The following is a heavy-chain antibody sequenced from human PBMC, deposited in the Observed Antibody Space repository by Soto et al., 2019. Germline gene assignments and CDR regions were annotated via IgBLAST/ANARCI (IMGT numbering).Heavy chain of an antibody. V-gene: IGHV1-69*01. CDR3: ARDPYWGGDCYQYYYYGMDV. J-gene: IGHJ6*02. CDR2: IIPIFGTA. CDR1: GGTFSSYA. D-gene: IGHD2-21*02. Sequence: QVQLVQSGAEVKKPGSSVKVSCKASGGTFSSYAISWVRQAPGQGLEWMGGIIPIFGTANYAQKFQGRVTITADDSTSTAYMELSSLRSEDTAVYYWARDPYWGGDCYQYYYYGMDVWGQGTTVTVSS.